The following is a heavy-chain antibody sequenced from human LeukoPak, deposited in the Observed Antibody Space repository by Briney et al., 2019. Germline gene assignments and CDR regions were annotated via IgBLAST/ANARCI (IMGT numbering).Heavy chain of an antibody. CDR3: ARGCGRYYYDSSGYRSWFDP. Sequence: SVKVSCKASGGTFSSYAFSWVRQAPGQGLEWMGGIIPIFGTANYAQKFQGRVTITTDESTSTAYMELSSLRSEDTAVYYCARGCGRYYYDSSGYRSWFDPWGQGTLVTVSS. J-gene: IGHJ5*02. CDR1: GGTFSSYA. D-gene: IGHD3-22*01. V-gene: IGHV1-69*05. CDR2: IIPIFGTA.